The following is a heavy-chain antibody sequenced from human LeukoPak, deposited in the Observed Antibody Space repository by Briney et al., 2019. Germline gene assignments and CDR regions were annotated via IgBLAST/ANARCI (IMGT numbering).Heavy chain of an antibody. CDR3: AGQISVYYYYDIDV. V-gene: IGHV4-39*01. CDR2: IYYGGTT. J-gene: IGHJ6*03. Sequence: PSETLSLTCTVSGGSITSSSYYWGWIRQPPGKGLEWIGNIYYGGTTYYNSSLKSRVTIFEDTSKNCFSLMLSSVTAADTAIYYCAGQISVYYYYDIDVWGKGTTVIVSS. CDR1: GGSITSSSYY.